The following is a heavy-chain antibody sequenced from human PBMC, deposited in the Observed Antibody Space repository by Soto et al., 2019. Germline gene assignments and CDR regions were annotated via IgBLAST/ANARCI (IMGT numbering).Heavy chain of an antibody. CDR1: GFTFSNAW. CDR3: TTQNCSGGSCYSGYYYYGLDV. V-gene: IGHV3-15*07. CDR2: IKSKTDGGTA. Sequence: EVQLVESGGGLVKPGGSLRLSCADSGFTFSNAWMNWVRQAPGKGLEWVGRIKSKTDGGTADYAAPVKGRFTISRDDSKNTLYLQMDSLITEDTAVYYCTTQNCSGGSCYSGYYYYGLDVWGQGTTVSVSS. D-gene: IGHD2-15*01. J-gene: IGHJ6*02.